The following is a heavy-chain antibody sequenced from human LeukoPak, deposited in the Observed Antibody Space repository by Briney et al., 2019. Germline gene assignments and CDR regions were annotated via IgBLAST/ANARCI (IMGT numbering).Heavy chain of an antibody. V-gene: IGHV4-59*01. CDR3: AREDCSGDGCYSFDY. Sequence: PSETLSLTCTVSGGSISSYYWSWIRQPPGKGLEWIGYIYYSGSTNYNPPLKSRVTISVDTSKNQFPLKLSSVTAADTAVYYCAREDCSGDGCYSFDYWGQGTLVTVFS. J-gene: IGHJ4*02. CDR2: IYYSGST. D-gene: IGHD2-15*01. CDR1: GGSISSYY.